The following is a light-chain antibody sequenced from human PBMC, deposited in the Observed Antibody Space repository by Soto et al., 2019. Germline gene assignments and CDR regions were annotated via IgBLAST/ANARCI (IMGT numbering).Light chain of an antibody. CDR2: WAS. J-gene: IGKJ1*01. CDR3: QQYYSPWT. V-gene: IGKV4-1*01. Sequence: DIVMTQSPDSLAVSLGERATINCKSSQSVLYSSNNKNYLAWYQQKPGQPPKLLIYWASTRESGVPDRFSGSWYGTDFTLTISSLQAEDVAVYYCQQYYSPWTFGQGTKVELK. CDR1: QSVLYSSNNKNY.